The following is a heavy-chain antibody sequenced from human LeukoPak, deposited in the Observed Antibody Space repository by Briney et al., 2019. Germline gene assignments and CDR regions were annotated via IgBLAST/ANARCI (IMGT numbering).Heavy chain of an antibody. CDR2: IIPIYGTA. D-gene: IGHD4-17*01. J-gene: IGHJ4*02. V-gene: IGHV1-69*05. Sequence: TVKVSCKASGGTFSSYAISWVRQAPGQGLEWMGRIIPIYGTANYAQKFQGRVTITTDESTSTAYMELSSLRSEDTAVYYCARDGYGGYVAHFDYWGQGTLVTVSA. CDR3: ARDGYGGYVAHFDY. CDR1: GGTFSSYA.